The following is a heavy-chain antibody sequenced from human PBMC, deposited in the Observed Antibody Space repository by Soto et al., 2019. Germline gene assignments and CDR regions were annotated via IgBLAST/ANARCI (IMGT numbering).Heavy chain of an antibody. CDR1: GFTFNNSG. J-gene: IGHJ5*02. CDR2: IGGDGSSP. CDR3: AREIIAVLGSIRWFDP. D-gene: IGHD6-19*01. V-gene: IGHV3-74*03. Sequence: EVQLVESGGGFVQPGRSLRLSCVAAGFTFNNSGMHGVREVQGKGLMWVYRIGGDGSSPAYADSVEGRFTILRDNAKNTLYLQMNSLRIEDTAVYYCAREIIAVLGSIRWFDPWGQGTLVTVSS.